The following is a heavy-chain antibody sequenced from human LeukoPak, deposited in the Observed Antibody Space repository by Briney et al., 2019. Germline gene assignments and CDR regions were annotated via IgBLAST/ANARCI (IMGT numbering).Heavy chain of an antibody. CDR3: ARDVSSHYFDC. J-gene: IGHJ4*02. CDR2: IYYSGST. V-gene: IGHV4-59*12. D-gene: IGHD6-13*01. CDR1: GGSISSYY. Sequence: SETLSLTCTVSGGSISSYYWSWIRQPPGKGLEWIGYIYYSGSTNYNPSLKSRVTISVDTSKNQFSLRLSSVTAADTAVYYCARDVSSHYFDCWGQGTLVTVSS.